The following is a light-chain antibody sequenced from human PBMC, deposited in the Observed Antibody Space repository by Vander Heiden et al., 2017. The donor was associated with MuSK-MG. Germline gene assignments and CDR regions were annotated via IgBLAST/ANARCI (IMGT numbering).Light chain of an antibody. V-gene: IGKV1-39*01. CDR3: QRGDSTPPNT. Sequence: DIQMTQSPSSLSAFVGDTVTITCRASRDISTYLNWYQQKQGKAPRLLIYAASKLQRGVPSRFSGSGSRRDFTLTVASLQAVDAAPYYCQRGDSTPPNTFGGGTRLEIK. CDR1: RDISTY. CDR2: AAS. J-gene: IGKJ4*01.